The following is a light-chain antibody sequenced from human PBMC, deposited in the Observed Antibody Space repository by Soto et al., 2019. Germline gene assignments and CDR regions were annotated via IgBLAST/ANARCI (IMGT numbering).Light chain of an antibody. V-gene: IGKV1-5*01. J-gene: IGKJ1*01. CDR3: QQYNNYRT. Sequence: DIQMTQSPSTLSASVGDRVTITCRASQSINSWLAWYQQKPGKAPKPLIYDASSLESGVPSRFSGSGSGTEFTLTISSLQPDDFATYYCQQYNNYRTFGQGTKVDIK. CDR2: DAS. CDR1: QSINSW.